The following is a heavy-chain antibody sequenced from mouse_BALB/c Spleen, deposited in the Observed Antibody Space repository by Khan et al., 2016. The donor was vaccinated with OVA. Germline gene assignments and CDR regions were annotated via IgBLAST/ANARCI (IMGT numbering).Heavy chain of an antibody. CDR3: ARDGSRYNYAMDY. J-gene: IGHJ4*01. CDR2: INYSGST. D-gene: IGHD2-3*01. V-gene: IGHV3-2*02. Sequence: EVQLQESGPGLVKPSQSLSLTCTVTGYSITSDYAWNWIRQFPGNKLEWMGYINYSGSTHYNPALKSRISITRDTSKNQFFLQLNSVTTADTATYYCARDGSRYNYAMDYWGQGTSVTVSS. CDR1: GYSITSDYA.